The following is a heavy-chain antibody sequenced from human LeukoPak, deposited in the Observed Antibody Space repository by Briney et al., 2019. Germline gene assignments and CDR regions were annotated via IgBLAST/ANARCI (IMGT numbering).Heavy chain of an antibody. V-gene: IGHV3-23*01. CDR2: ISGSGDSA. CDR1: GFTFSNYA. J-gene: IGHJ4*02. Sequence: YPGGSLRLSCAASGFTFSNYAMRWVRQAPGKELEWVSGISGSGDSAYYADSVKGRFTISRDNSKNTLYLQMNSLRAEDTAVYYCARRSGIAVAGAFDYWGQGTLVTVSS. D-gene: IGHD6-19*01. CDR3: ARRSGIAVAGAFDY.